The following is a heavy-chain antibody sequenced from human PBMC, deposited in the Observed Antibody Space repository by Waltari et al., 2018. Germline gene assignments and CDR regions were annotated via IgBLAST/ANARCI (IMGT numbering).Heavy chain of an antibody. CDR1: GGTFSSYA. D-gene: IGHD2-15*01. V-gene: IGHV1-69*04. J-gene: IGHJ3*02. CDR2: SNPIRGIA. Sequence: QVQLVQSGAEVKKPGSSVKVSCKASGGTFSSYAISWVRQAPGQGLEWMGGSNPIRGIANYEKKFQGRVTITADESTSTAYMELSSLRSEDTAVYYCARGRWDAFDIWGQGTMVTVSS. CDR3: ARGRWDAFDI.